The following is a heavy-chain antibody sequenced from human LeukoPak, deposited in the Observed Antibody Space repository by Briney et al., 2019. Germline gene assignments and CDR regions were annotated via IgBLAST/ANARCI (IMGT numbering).Heavy chain of an antibody. CDR2: INHSGST. V-gene: IGHV4-4*02. Sequence: PSETLSLTCGVSGGSISGTNWWSWVRQPPGKGLEWIGEINHSGSTNYNPSLKSRVTMSLDRSKNHLSLTLTSVTAADTAVYYCSRESGAFSPFGYWGQGTLVTVSS. D-gene: IGHD1-26*01. J-gene: IGHJ4*02. CDR3: SRESGAFSPFGY. CDR1: GGSISGTNW.